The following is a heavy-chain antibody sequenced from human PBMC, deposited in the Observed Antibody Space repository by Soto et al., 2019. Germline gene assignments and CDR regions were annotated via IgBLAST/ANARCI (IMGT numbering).Heavy chain of an antibody. CDR3: VKGRGSYFVYFGLDV. CDR1: GFTFDDYA. D-gene: IGHD1-26*01. Sequence: EVQLVESGGGLVQPGRSLRLSCVASGFTFDDYAMHWVRQTPGKGLEWVSSIDWNGGSTAYADSVKGRFTISRENARNPLYLQMNSLRPEDTALYYCVKGRGSYFVYFGLDVWGQGTTVTVSS. CDR2: IDWNGGST. V-gene: IGHV3-9*01. J-gene: IGHJ6*02.